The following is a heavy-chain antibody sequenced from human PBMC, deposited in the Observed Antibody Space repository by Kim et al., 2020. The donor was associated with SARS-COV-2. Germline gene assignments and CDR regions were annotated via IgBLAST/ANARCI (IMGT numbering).Heavy chain of an antibody. Sequence: SETLSLTCTVSGGSISSGGYYWSWIRQHPGKGLEWIGYIYYSGSTYYNPSLKSRVTISVDTSKNQFSLKMSSVTAADTAVYYCARGGRTMIVVGWGQGTLVTVSS. J-gene: IGHJ4*02. CDR3: ARGGRTMIVVG. V-gene: IGHV4-31*03. CDR2: IYYSGST. CDR1: GGSISSGGYY. D-gene: IGHD3-22*01.